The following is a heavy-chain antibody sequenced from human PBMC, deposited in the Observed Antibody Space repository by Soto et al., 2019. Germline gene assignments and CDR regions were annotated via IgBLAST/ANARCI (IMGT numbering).Heavy chain of an antibody. Sequence: QVQLVQSGAEVKKPGSPVRVSCTASGDTFNFYTISWVRQVPGQGPEWMGRIIPMLGMSNYAQKFQGRVTXMXDXSTSTVYMNLSGLTSEDTAVYYCATNYGSGSTHFDYWGQGTLVTVSS. CDR2: IIPMLGMS. CDR3: ATNYGSGSTHFDY. J-gene: IGHJ4*02. CDR1: GDTFNFYT. V-gene: IGHV1-69*02. D-gene: IGHD3-10*01.